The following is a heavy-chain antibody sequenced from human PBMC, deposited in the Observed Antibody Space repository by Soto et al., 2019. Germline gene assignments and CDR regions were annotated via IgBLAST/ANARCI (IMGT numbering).Heavy chain of an antibody. CDR2: ISSNGGST. Sequence: SGRPLRLSCAAAGVTFSSYAMHWVRQAPGKGLEYVSAISSNGGSTYYANSVKGRFTISRDNSKNTLYLQMGSLRAEDMAVYYCARDIGQSVPAASYGRYGGNPWGQGTLVTVSS. D-gene: IGHD2-2*01. J-gene: IGHJ5*02. V-gene: IGHV3-64*01. CDR3: ARDIGQSVPAASYGRYGGNP. CDR1: GVTFSSYA.